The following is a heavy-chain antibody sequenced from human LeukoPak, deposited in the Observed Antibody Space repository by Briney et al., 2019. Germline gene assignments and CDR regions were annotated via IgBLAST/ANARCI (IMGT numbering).Heavy chain of an antibody. D-gene: IGHD4-17*01. CDR1: GYTFTSYG. CDR3: ARDRAYGDYASDDAFDI. CDR2: ISAYNGNT. J-gene: IGHJ3*02. V-gene: IGHV1-18*01. Sequence: GASVKVSCKASGYTFTSYGISWVRQAPGQGLEWMGWISAYNGNTNYAQKLQGRVTMTTDTSTSTAYMELMSLRSDDTAVYYCARDRAYGDYASDDAFDIWGQGTMVTVSS.